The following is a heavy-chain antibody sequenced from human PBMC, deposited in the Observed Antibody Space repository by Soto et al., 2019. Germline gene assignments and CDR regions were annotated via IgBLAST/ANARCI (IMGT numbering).Heavy chain of an antibody. V-gene: IGHV3-13*01. CDR1: GFSFSDYD. CDR3: ARAYTGRLPRRADYYYALDV. CDR2: IGAARDT. D-gene: IGHD2-15*01. J-gene: IGHJ6*02. Sequence: VGSLRVSCTASGFSFSDYDMHWVRQVPGKGLEWVSTIGAARDTYYTGAVKHRFTISRENARNSMFLQMNSVTVGDTAVYYCARAYTGRLPRRADYYYALDVWGQGIMVTVSS.